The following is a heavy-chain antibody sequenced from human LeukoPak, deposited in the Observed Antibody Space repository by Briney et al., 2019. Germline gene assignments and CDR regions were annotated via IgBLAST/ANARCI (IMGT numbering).Heavy chain of an antibody. D-gene: IGHD1-26*01. CDR2: IYITGST. CDR1: GGSISSYY. V-gene: IGHV4-59*13. J-gene: IGHJ3*01. Sequence: SETLSLTCTVSGGSISSYYWTWIRQPPGKGLEWIGDIYITGSTNYNPYLKRRVTMSVDTSKNQFSLRLSSVTAADTAVYYCARVRIGATSYDASDVWGLGTMVTVSS. CDR3: ARVRIGATSYDASDV.